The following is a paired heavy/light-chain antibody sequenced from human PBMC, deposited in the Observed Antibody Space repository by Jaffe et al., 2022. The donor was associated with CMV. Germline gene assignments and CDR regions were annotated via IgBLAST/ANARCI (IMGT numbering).Light chain of an antibody. CDR1: QGISHY. CDR2: TAS. V-gene: IGKV1-17*03. J-gene: IGKJ2*01. CDR3: LQYNSYPYT. Sequence: DIQMTQSPSAMSASVGDRVTITCRASQGISHYLAWFQQKPGKVPKRLIYTASSLQSGVPSRFSGSGSGTEFTLTISSLQPDDFATYYCLQYNSYPYTFGQGTKLEIK.
Heavy chain of an antibody. V-gene: IGHV3-21*01. Sequence: EVQLVESGGGLVEPGGSLRLSCVVSGFTFSSYSMNWVRQAPGKGLEWVSSISYRRTGSYINYADSVKGRFTISRDNAQKSLHLQMNSLRAEDTAVYYCVRGAEEAAGDYWGQGTLVTVSS. CDR2: ISYRRTGSYI. J-gene: IGHJ4*02. D-gene: IGHD6-13*01. CDR3: VRGAEEAAGDY. CDR1: GFTFSSYS.